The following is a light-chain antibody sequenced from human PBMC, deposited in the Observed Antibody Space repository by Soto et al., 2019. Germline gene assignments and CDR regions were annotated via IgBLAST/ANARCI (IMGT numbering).Light chain of an antibody. CDR1: RTVLHSSTNRNH. V-gene: IGKV4-1*01. Sequence: DIVMTQSPDSLAVSLGERATINCKSSRTVLHSSTNRNHLAWYQKKPGQPPKLLIHWASTRESGVPDRFSGSGSGARFTLTISSLQAEDVAVYYCQQYYQSPLTFGHGTRLEIK. CDR3: QQYYQSPLT. J-gene: IGKJ5*01. CDR2: WAS.